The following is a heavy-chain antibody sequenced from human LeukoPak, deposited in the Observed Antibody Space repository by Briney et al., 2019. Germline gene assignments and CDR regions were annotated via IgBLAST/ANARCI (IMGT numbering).Heavy chain of an antibody. J-gene: IGHJ5*02. CDR3: ARDGWFGELFWFDP. CDR2: IYYSGST. V-gene: IGHV4-30-4*01. Sequence: QTSQTLSLTCTVSGGSISSGDYCWSWIRQPPGKGLEWIGYIYYSGSTYYNPSLKSRVTISVDTSKNQFSLKLSSVTAADTAVYYCARDGWFGELFWFDPWGQGTLVTVSS. CDR1: GGSISSGDYC. D-gene: IGHD3-10*01.